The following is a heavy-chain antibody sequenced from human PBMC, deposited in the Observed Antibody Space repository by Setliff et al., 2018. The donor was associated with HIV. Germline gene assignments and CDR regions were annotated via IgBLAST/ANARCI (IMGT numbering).Heavy chain of an antibody. CDR2: IYYSGST. V-gene: IGHV4-59*08. CDR3: ARGVNFDY. D-gene: IGHD3-3*01. J-gene: IGHJ4*02. Sequence: SETLSLTCTVSGVSISGYYWSWIRQPPGKGLEWIGYIYYSGSTNYNPSLKSRVTISVDTSKNQFSLKLSSVTAADTAIYYCARGVNFDYWGQGTQVTVSS. CDR1: GVSISGYY.